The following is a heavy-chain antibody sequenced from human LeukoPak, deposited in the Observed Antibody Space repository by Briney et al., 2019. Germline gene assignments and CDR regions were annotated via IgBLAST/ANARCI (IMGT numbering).Heavy chain of an antibody. CDR2: INSNGGTA. CDR3: ARSGIAAGWDTRIHGDY. D-gene: IGHD6-13*01. CDR1: GFTFSIYA. V-gene: IGHV3-23*01. Sequence: LGGSLRLTCAASGFTFSIYAMSWVRQAPGKGLEWVSVINSNGGTAHYAGSVRGRFTISRDNSKNTLYPQMNSLRAEDTAVYYCARSGIAAGWDTRIHGDYWGQGTLVTVSS. J-gene: IGHJ4*02.